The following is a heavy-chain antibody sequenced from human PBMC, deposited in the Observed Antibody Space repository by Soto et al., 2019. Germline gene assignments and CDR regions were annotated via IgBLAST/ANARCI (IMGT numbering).Heavy chain of an antibody. CDR1: GFTSSSYE. V-gene: IGHV3-48*03. D-gene: IGHD2-15*01. J-gene: IGHJ4*02. CDR3: ARDTWAGGGSLPFDY. CDR2: ISSSGSSI. Sequence: PGGSLRLSCAASGFTSSSYEMNWVRQAPGKGLEWVSYISSSGSSIYYADSVKGRFTISRDNAKNSVYLQMNSLRAEDTAVYYCARDTWAGGGSLPFDYWGQGTLVTVS.